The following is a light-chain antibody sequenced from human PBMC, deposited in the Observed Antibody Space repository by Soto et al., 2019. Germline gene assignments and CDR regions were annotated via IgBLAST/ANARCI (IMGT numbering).Light chain of an antibody. CDR2: AAS. V-gene: IGKV1-39*01. CDR1: QSISSY. CDR3: QQSYSIPFT. Sequence: DIQMTQSPSSLSASVGDRVTITCRASQSISSYLNWYQQKPRKAPELLIYAASSLQSGVPSRFSGSGSGTDFTLTISSLQPEDFATYYCQQSYSIPFTFGQATSLEIK. J-gene: IGKJ2*01.